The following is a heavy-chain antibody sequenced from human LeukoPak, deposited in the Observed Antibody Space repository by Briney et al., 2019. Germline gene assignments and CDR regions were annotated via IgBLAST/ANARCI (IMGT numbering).Heavy chain of an antibody. CDR2: INPNSGGT. D-gene: IGHD2-15*01. CDR3: ARELGYCSGGSCYLGPFDY. CDR1: GYTFTGYY. Sequence: ASVKVSCKASGYTFTGYYMHWVRQAPGQGLEWMGWINPNSGGTNYAQKFQGRVTMTRDTPISTAYMELSRLRSDDTAVYYCARELGYCSGGSCYLGPFDYWGQGTLVTVSS. V-gene: IGHV1-2*02. J-gene: IGHJ4*02.